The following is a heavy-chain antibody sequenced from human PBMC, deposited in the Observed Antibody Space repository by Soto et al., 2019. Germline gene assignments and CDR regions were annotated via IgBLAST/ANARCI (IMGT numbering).Heavy chain of an antibody. CDR2: ISSSSSYI. Sequence: EVQLVESGGGLVKPGGSLRLSCAASGFTFSSYSMNWVRQAPGKGLEWVSSISSSSSYIYYADSVKGRFTISRDNAKNSRSLQMTRLSAEDTAVYYCAREAGVLAAAGTLDYWGQGTLVTVSS. CDR1: GFTFSSYS. V-gene: IGHV3-21*01. D-gene: IGHD6-13*01. J-gene: IGHJ4*02. CDR3: AREAGVLAAAGTLDY.